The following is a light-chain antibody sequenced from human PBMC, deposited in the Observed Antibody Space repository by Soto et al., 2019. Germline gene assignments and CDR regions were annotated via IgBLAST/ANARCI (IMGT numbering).Light chain of an antibody. V-gene: IGKV1-6*01. CDR2: GAS. J-gene: IGKJ1*01. Sequence: AIQMTQSPSSLSASVGDRVTITCRASQGIRHNLAWYQQKPGKAPKLLIYGASRLQSGVPSRFSGSGFGTDFTLTISSLQPEDFATYYCLQDYNYPRAFGQGTKVEIK. CDR1: QGIRHN. CDR3: LQDYNYPRA.